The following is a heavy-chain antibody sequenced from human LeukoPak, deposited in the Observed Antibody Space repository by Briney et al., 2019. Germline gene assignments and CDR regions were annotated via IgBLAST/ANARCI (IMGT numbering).Heavy chain of an antibody. CDR3: ARDLSTVTTSMPDY. CDR1: GYTFTGYY. V-gene: IGHV1-2*04. D-gene: IGHD4-17*01. J-gene: IGHJ4*02. CDR2: INPNSGGT. Sequence: ASVEVSCKASGYTFTGYYMHWVRQAPGQGLEWMGWINPNSGGTNYAQKFQGWVTMTRDTSISTAYMELSRLRSDDTAVYYCARDLSTVTTSMPDYWGQGTLVTVSS.